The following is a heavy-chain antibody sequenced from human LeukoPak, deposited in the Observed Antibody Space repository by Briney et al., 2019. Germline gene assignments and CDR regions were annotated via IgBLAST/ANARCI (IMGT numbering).Heavy chain of an antibody. J-gene: IGHJ6*02. CDR1: RYTFTSYD. CDR3: ARAKDYYYYYGMDV. Sequence: ASVKVSCKASRYTFTSYDVNWVRQATGQGLEWMGWMNPNSGNTGYAQKFQGRVTMTRNTSISTAYMELSSLRSEDTAVYYCARAKDYYYYYGMDVWGQGTTVTVSS. V-gene: IGHV1-8*01. CDR2: MNPNSGNT.